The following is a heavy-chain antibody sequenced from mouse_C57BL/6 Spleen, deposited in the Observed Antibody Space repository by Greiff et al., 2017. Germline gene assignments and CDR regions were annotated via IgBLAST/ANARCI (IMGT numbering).Heavy chain of an antibody. CDR2: ISSGSSTI. CDR1: GFTFSDYG. D-gene: IGHD1-1*01. CDR3: AIYGSSSFYAMDY. Sequence: EVQLVESGGGLVKPGGSLTLSCAASGFTFSDYGMHWVRQAPDKGLEWVAYISSGSSTIYYADTVKGRFTISRDNAKNTLFLQMTSLRSEDTAMYYCAIYGSSSFYAMDYWGQGASVTVSS. J-gene: IGHJ4*01. V-gene: IGHV5-17*01.